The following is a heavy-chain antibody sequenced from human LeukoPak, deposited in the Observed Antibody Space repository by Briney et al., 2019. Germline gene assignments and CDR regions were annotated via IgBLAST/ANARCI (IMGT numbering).Heavy chain of an antibody. V-gene: IGHV4-59*01. Sequence: SETLSLTCTVSGGSISSYYWSWIRQPPGKGLEWIGYIYYSGSTNYNPSLKSRVTISVDTSKNQFSLKLSSVTAADTAVYYCVAYCDTAFDIWGQGTMVTVSS. CDR3: VAYCDTAFDI. CDR1: GGSISSYY. CDR2: IYYSGST. J-gene: IGHJ3*02. D-gene: IGHD3-22*01.